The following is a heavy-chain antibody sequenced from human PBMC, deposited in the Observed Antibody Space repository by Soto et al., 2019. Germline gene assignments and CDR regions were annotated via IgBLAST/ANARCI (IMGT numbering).Heavy chain of an antibody. CDR3: ASLMSSGYYYGMDV. CDR2: IIPILGIA. J-gene: IGHJ6*02. V-gene: IGHV1-69*02. D-gene: IGHD3-10*01. Sequence: QVQLVQSGAEVKKPGSSVKVSCKASGGTFSSYTINWVRQAPGQGLEWMGRIIPILGIANYAQKFQGRVTITADKSTSTAYMQLSSLRSEDTAVYYCASLMSSGYYYGMDVWGQGTSVTVSS. CDR1: GGTFSSYT.